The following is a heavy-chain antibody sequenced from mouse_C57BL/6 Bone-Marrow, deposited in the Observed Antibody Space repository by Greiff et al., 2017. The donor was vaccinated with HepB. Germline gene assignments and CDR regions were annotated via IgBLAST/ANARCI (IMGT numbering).Heavy chain of an antibody. J-gene: IGHJ4*01. Sequence: EVKVVESGGGLVKPGGSLKLSCAASGFTFSSYAMSWVRQTPEKRLEWVATISDGGSYTYYPDNVKGRFTISRDNAKNNQYLQMSHLKSEDTAMYYCARDLGYYAMDYWGQGTSVTVSS. CDR1: GFTFSSYA. V-gene: IGHV5-4*01. D-gene: IGHD4-1*01. CDR2: ISDGGSYT. CDR3: ARDLGYYAMDY.